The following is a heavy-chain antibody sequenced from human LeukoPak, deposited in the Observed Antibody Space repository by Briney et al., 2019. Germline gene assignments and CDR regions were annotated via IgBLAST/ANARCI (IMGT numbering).Heavy chain of an antibody. D-gene: IGHD3-22*01. CDR2: IYDDETT. V-gene: IGHV3-53*01. Sequence: GGSLRLSCAASGFTVNNNSMIGVRQAPGKGLEWVSVIYDDETTYYADSVKGRFAISRDNSKNTLYLQMDSLRAEDTAVYYCARREINGYYLSWGQGTLVTVSS. J-gene: IGHJ5*02. CDR3: ARREINGYYLS. CDR1: GFTVNNNS.